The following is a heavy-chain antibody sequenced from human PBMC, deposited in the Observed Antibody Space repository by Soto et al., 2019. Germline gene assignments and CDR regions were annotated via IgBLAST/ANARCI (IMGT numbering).Heavy chain of an antibody. V-gene: IGHV3-23*01. Sequence: PGGSLRLSCEASGFNFGAYAMSWVRQAPGKGLEWVSGISGSSSGTYYTDSVKGRFTISRDNSKNTVYLQMNSLRGEDTAVYYCSKDRSDNFWVYYYAMDVWGQGTAVTVSS. CDR1: GFNFGAYA. CDR2: ISGSSSGT. D-gene: IGHD1-1*01. J-gene: IGHJ6*02. CDR3: SKDRSDNFWVYYYAMDV.